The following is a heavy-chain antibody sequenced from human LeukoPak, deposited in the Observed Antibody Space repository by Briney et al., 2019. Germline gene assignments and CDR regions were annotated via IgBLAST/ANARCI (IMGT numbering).Heavy chain of an antibody. D-gene: IGHD6-13*01. CDR1: GGSISSGGYY. V-gene: IGHV4-31*03. Sequence: SQTLSLTCTVSGGSISSGGYYWSWIRQHPGKGLEWIGYIYYSGSTYYNPSLKSRVTISVDTSKNQFSLKLSSVTAADTAVYYCARGVESSSWHNYYYYYGMDVWGQGTTVTVSS. CDR2: IYYSGST. CDR3: ARGVESSSWHNYYYYYGMDV. J-gene: IGHJ6*02.